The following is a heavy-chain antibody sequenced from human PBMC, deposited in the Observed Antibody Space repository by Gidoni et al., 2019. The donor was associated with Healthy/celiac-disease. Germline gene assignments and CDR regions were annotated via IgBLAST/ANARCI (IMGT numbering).Heavy chain of an antibody. CDR3: ARARGPYYYGMDV. CDR2: IYSGGST. CDR1: GFTVSSNY. J-gene: IGHJ6*02. D-gene: IGHD3-16*01. Sequence: EVQLVESGGGLVQPGGSLRLSCAASGFTVSSNYMSWVRQAPGKGLEWVSVIYSGGSTYYADSVKGRFTISRDNSKNTLYLQMNSLRAEDTAVYYCARARGPYYYGMDVWGQGTTVTVSS. V-gene: IGHV3-66*01.